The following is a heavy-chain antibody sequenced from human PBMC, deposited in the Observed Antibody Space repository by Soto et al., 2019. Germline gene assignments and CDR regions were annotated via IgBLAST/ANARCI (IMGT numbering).Heavy chain of an antibody. D-gene: IGHD3-3*01. CDR2: ISAYNGNT. J-gene: IGHJ6*02. CDR3: ARDSYDFWSGRKYYYYGMDV. CDR1: GYTFTSYG. V-gene: IGHV1-18*01. Sequence: QVQLVQSGAEVKKPGASVKVSCKASGYTFTSYGISWVRQAPGQGLEWMGWISAYNGNTNYAQKLQGRVTMTTDTSTSTAYMELRSLRSDDTAVYYCARDSYDFWSGRKYYYYGMDVWGQGTTVTASS.